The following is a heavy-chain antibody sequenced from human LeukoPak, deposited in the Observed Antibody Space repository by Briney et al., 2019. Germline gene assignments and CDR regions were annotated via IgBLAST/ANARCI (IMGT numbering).Heavy chain of an antibody. V-gene: IGHV3-74*01. Sequence: GGSLRLSCAASGFTFSSNWMHWVRQAPGKGLVWVSRINSDGSSTSYADSVKGRFTISRDNAKNTLYLQVNSLRDEDTAVYYCVIGVATVTGSIPFDNWGQGTLVTVSS. CDR1: GFTFSSNW. CDR2: INSDGSST. J-gene: IGHJ4*02. D-gene: IGHD4-17*01. CDR3: VIGVATVTGSIPFDN.